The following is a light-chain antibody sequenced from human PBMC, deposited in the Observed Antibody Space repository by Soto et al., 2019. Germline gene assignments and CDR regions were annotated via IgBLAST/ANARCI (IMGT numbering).Light chain of an antibody. CDR3: QQFGSSPWM. CDR1: QSMSRSS. Sequence: EIVLTQSPGTLSLSPGERATLSCRASQSMSRSSFVWYPQKPGQAPRLLIYGASSRATGIPDRFSGSGSGTALSRCTSRLYPEAFEVDYFQQFGSSPWMFGQGTKVEVK. CDR2: GAS. V-gene: IGKV3-20*01. J-gene: IGKJ1*01.